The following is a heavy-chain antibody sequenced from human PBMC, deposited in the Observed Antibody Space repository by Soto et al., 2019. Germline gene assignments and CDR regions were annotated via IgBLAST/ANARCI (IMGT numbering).Heavy chain of an antibody. CDR3: ARSRTMTHWPPFDF. J-gene: IGHJ4*01. Sequence: AAKVSCNAFGSSFSREALNRLRQAPRQGPERMGGILPIFSTADYAQKFQGTVTITRDTSASTAYMELSSLRSEDTTVYYCARSRTMTHWPPFDFWG. V-gene: IGHV1-69*05. CDR1: GSSFSREA. D-gene: IGHD3-22*01. CDR2: ILPIFSTA.